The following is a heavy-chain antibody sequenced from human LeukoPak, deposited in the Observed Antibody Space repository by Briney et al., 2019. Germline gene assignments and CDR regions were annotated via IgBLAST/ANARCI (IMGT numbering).Heavy chain of an antibody. V-gene: IGHV1-69*13. CDR1: GGTFSSYA. CDR2: IIPIFGTA. J-gene: IGHJ4*02. CDR3: ARVDVDTAMVTDY. D-gene: IGHD5-18*01. Sequence: SVKVSCKASGGTFSSYAISWVRQAPGQGLEWMGGIIPIFGTANYAQKFQGRVTITADESTSTAYMELSSLRSEDTAVYYCARVDVDTAMVTDYWGQGTLVTVSS.